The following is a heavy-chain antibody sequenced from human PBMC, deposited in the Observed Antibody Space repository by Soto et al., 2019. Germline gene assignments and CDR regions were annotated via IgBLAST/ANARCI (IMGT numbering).Heavy chain of an antibody. CDR3: TRGCSGGSFSTRVFDY. J-gene: IGHJ4*02. D-gene: IGHD2-15*01. Sequence: EVQLVESGGGLVQPGGSLRLSCAASGFTFSTYSMTWVRQAPGKGLGWVSSISSSSTSIYYADSVKGRFTISRDTARISLYLHLNSLRAEDTAVYYCTRGCSGGSFSTRVFDYWGQGTLVTVTS. CDR1: GFTFSTYS. CDR2: ISSSSTSI. V-gene: IGHV3-21*01.